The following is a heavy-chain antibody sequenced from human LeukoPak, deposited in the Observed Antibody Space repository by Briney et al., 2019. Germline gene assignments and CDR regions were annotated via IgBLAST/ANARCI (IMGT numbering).Heavy chain of an antibody. J-gene: IGHJ6*03. CDR3: AKAAVDLALRLYYYYYMDV. Sequence: GGSLRLSCAASGFTFSSYAMSWVRQAPGKGLEWVSAISGSGGSTYYADSVKGRFTISRDNSKTTLYLQMNSLRAEDTAVYYCAKAAVDLALRLYYYYYMDVWGKGTTVTVSS. CDR2: ISGSGGST. CDR1: GFTFSSYA. D-gene: IGHD5-12*01. V-gene: IGHV3-23*01.